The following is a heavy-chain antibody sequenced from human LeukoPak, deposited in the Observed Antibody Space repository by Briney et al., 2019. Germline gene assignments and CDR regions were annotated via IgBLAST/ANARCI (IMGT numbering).Heavy chain of an antibody. CDR1: GYTFTDYA. CDR2: ISYGGDNT. V-gene: IGHV3-23*01. Sequence: GGSLTHSCAASGYTFTDYALNWVRQAPGKGLEWVSGISYGGDNTYYADSVKGRFTISRDNPRNTLNLALNGLRAEDTAVYYCAKDPHPCGDSVGGYHFDCWGQGTLVTVSS. D-gene: IGHD4-17*01. CDR3: AKDPHPCGDSVGGYHFDC. J-gene: IGHJ4*02.